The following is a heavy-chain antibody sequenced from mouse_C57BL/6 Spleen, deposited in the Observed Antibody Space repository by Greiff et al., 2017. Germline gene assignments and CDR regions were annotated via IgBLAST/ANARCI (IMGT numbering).Heavy chain of an antibody. Sequence: EVKLVESGGDLVKPGGSLKLSCAASGFTFSSYGMSWVRQTPDKRLEWVATISSGGSYTYYPDSVKGRFTISRDNAKNTLYLQMSSLKSEDTAMYYCARPFYYDDGGFAYWGQGTLVTVSA. D-gene: IGHD2-4*01. CDR1: GFTFSSYG. J-gene: IGHJ3*01. V-gene: IGHV5-6*01. CDR3: ARPFYYDDGGFAY. CDR2: ISSGGSYT.